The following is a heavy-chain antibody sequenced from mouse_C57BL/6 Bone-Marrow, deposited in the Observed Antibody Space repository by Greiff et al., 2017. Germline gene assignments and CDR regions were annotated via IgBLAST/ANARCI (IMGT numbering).Heavy chain of an antibody. J-gene: IGHJ4*01. CDR3: ARLYYGNYGNAVDY. CDR2: INPGSGGT. Sequence: QVQLQQSGAELVRPGTSVKVSCKASGYAFTNYLIEWVKQRPGQGLEWIGVINPGSGGTNYNEKFKGKATLTADKSSSTAYMQLSSLTSEDSAVYFCARLYYGNYGNAVDYWGQGTSVTVSS. V-gene: IGHV1-54*01. D-gene: IGHD2-1*01. CDR1: GYAFTNYL.